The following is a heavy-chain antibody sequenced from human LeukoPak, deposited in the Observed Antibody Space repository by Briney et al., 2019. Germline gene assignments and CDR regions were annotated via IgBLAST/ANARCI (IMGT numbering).Heavy chain of an antibody. CDR3: ARPLTSGKRAFDI. V-gene: IGHV3-23*01. D-gene: IGHD6-6*01. CDR1: GFTFSNYA. CDR2: ISGSDGST. Sequence: GGSLRLSCAASGFTFSNYAMSWVRQAPGKGLEWVSDISGSDGSTYYADSVKGRFTISRDNSKNTLYLQMNSLRAEDTAVYYCARPLTSGKRAFDIWGQGTMVTVSS. J-gene: IGHJ3*02.